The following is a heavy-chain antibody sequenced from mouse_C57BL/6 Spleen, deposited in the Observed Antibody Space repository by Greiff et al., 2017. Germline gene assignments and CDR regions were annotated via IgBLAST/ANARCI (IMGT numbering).Heavy chain of an antibody. Sequence: EVMLVESGAELVRPGASVKLSCTASGFNIKDYYMHWVKQRPEQGLEWIGGIDPEDGDTEYAPKFQGKATMTVDTSSNTAYLQLSSLTSEDTAVYYCTPRGFGYWGQGTLVTVSA. CDR3: TPRGFGY. D-gene: IGHD3-1*01. CDR1: GFNIKDYY. V-gene: IGHV14-1*01. CDR2: IDPEDGDT. J-gene: IGHJ3*01.